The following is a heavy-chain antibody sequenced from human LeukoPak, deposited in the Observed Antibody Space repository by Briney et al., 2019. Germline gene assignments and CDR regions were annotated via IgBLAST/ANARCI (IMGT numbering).Heavy chain of an antibody. Sequence: SGTLSLTCDVSGGSISSSNWWSWVRQPPGKGLEWIGEIYHSGSTNYNPSLKSRVTISVDKSKNQFSLKLSSVTAADTAVYYCASDGNDRSGVDYWGQGTLVTVSS. V-gene: IGHV4-4*02. D-gene: IGHD3-22*01. J-gene: IGHJ4*02. CDR3: ASDGNDRSGVDY. CDR2: IYHSGST. CDR1: GGSISSSNW.